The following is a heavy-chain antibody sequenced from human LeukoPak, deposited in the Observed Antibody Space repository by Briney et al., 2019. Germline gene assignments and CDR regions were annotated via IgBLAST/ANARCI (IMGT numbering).Heavy chain of an antibody. J-gene: IGHJ4*02. D-gene: IGHD1-14*01. Sequence: SQTLSLTCIVSGGSISSGGYYWSWIRQHPGKGLEWIGYIYYSGSTYYNPSLKSRVTISVDTSENQFSLKLTSVTAADTAVYYCARSPEYYFDYWGQGTLVTVSS. CDR3: ARSPEYYFDY. V-gene: IGHV4-31*03. CDR1: GGSISSGGYY. CDR2: IYYSGST.